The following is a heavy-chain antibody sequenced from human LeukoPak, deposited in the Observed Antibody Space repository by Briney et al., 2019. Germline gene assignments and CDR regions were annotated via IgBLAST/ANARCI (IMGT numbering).Heavy chain of an antibody. V-gene: IGHV3-48*02. CDR3: ARLTGVVNAFDY. CDR2: ISSSSSTI. J-gene: IGHJ4*02. Sequence: GGSLRLSCAASGFSFSTYTMNWVRQAPGKGLDWVSYISSSSSTIYYADSVKGRFTISRDNANNSLYLQMNSLRDEDTAVYYCARLTGVVNAFDYWGQGTLVTVSS. D-gene: IGHD5-18*01. CDR1: GFSFSTYT.